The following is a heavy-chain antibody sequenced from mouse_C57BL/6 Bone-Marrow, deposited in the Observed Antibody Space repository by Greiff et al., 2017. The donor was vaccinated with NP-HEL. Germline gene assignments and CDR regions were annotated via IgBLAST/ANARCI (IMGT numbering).Heavy chain of an antibody. CDR2: INPYNGGT. Sequence: EVQLQESGPVLVKPGASVKMSCKASGYTFTDYYMNWVKQSHGKSLEWIGVINPYNGGTSYNQKFKGKATLTVDKSSSTAYMELNSLTSEDSAVYYCARSGETARRYAMDYWGQGTSVTVSS. D-gene: IGHD3-2*01. CDR3: ARSGETARRYAMDY. J-gene: IGHJ4*01. V-gene: IGHV1-19*01. CDR1: GYTFTDYY.